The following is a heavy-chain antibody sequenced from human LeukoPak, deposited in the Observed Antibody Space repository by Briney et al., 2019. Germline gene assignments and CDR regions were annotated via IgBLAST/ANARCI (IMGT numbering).Heavy chain of an antibody. Sequence: ASVKVSCKASSYSFTSYGFSWVRQAPGQGLEWMGWISAYNGNTKYAQKLQGRVTMTTDTSTSTAYMELRSLRSDDTAVYYCARGLEWLTRRHTWFDPWGQGTLVTVSS. CDR3: ARGLEWLTRRHTWFDP. D-gene: IGHD3-3*01. CDR1: SYSFTSYG. V-gene: IGHV1-18*01. J-gene: IGHJ5*02. CDR2: ISAYNGNT.